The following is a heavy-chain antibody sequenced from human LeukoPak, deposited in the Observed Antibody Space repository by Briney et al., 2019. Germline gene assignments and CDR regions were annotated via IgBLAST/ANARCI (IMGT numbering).Heavy chain of an antibody. D-gene: IGHD6-19*01. J-gene: IGHJ4*02. CDR2: ISSSSSYI. CDR1: GFTFSSYS. Sequence: GGSLRLSCAASGFTFSSYSMNWVRQAPGKGLEWVSSISSSSSYIYYADSVKGRFTISRDNAKNSLYLQLNSLRAEDTAVYYCARVGSSGWYYFDYWGQGTLVTVSS. CDR3: ARVGSSGWYYFDY. V-gene: IGHV3-21*01.